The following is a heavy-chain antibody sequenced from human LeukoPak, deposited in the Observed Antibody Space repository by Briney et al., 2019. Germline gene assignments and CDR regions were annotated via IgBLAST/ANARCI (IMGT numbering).Heavy chain of an antibody. D-gene: IGHD5-18*01. CDR1: GFTFHDHT. V-gene: IGHV3-9*01. CDR3: TRGYSYAYDY. CDR2: ISWNSVGI. J-gene: IGHJ4*02. Sequence: GGSLRLSCVASGFTFHDHTMHWVRQAPGEGLEWVSGISWNSVGIGYADSVKGRFTISRDNAKNTLYLQMNSLRAEDTAVYYCTRGYSYAYDYWGQGTLVTVSS.